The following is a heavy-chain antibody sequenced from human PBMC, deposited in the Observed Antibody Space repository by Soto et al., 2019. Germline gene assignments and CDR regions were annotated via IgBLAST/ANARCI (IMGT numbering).Heavy chain of an antibody. CDR3: VSELDGCGSFDY. D-gene: IGHD3-10*01. CDR2: IKLDGRDK. Sequence: PAGTLRLSCSVSGFIFRKYWMAWISQAPGEGVEWVATIKLDGRDKIYMHSVKGRFTISRDDAGDSMSLQMSSLRREDTAVYFCVSELDGCGSFDYWGLGTPVTVSS. V-gene: IGHV3-7*01. J-gene: IGHJ4*02. CDR1: GFIFRKYW.